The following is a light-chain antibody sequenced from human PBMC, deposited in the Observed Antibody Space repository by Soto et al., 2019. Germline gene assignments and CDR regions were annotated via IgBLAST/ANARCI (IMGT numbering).Light chain of an antibody. V-gene: IGKV1-9*01. Sequence: DIQMTQSPSSLSASVGDRVTITCRASQRITNSLAWYQQKPGKAPNLLIYAASTLQSGVPSRFSGSGSGTDFTLTISSLQPEDFATYYCQQHTSNPHTFGEGTKLEIK. CDR3: QQHTSNPHT. CDR2: AAS. J-gene: IGKJ4*01. CDR1: QRITNS.